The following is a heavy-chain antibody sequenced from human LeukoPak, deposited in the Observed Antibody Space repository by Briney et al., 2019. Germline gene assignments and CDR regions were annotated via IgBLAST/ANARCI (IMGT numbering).Heavy chain of an antibody. D-gene: IGHD3-3*01. J-gene: IGHJ3*02. CDR1: GGSISSSTYY. CDR2: IYYSGNT. Sequence: SETLSLTCTVSGGSISSSTYYWGWIRQPPGKGREGIGSIYYSGNTYYNASLKSRVTISVDTSKNQFSLKLSSVTAADTAVYYCASGSFTIFGVDAFDIWGQGTMVTVSS. V-gene: IGHV4-39*01. CDR3: ASGSFTIFGVDAFDI.